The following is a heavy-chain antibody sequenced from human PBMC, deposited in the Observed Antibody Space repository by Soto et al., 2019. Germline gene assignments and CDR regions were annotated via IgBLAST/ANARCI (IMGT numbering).Heavy chain of an antibody. CDR1: GCTCVAYG. CDR3: MRAHPIN. V-gene: IGHV3-7*01. J-gene: IGHJ4*01. D-gene: IGHD1-20*01. Sequence: TGGSLRLWCAASGCTCVAYGVSWVRQAPGKGLEWVANIKSDGSEKYYVESVKGRFTISRDNAKNSVFLQMNSLRAEDTAIYYCMRAHPINCGQGTLVTVSS. CDR2: IKSDGSEK.